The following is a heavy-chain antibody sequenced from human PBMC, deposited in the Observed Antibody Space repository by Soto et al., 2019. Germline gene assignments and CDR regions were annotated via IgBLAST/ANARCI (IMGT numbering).Heavy chain of an antibody. CDR3: ARTLSGGFDY. Sequence: QVQLQESGPGLVKPSETLSLTCTVSGDSLTRNYWSWIRQPPGKGLEWLAYIHNGRSTNYNPSLMSRVSISLDTSKSQCSLNLNSVTAADTAVYYCARTLSGGFDYWGQGTLVTVSS. CDR2: IHNGRST. CDR1: GDSLTRNY. V-gene: IGHV4-59*01. J-gene: IGHJ4*02.